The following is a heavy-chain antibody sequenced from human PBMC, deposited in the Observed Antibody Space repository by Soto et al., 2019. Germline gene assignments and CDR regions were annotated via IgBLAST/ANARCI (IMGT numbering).Heavy chain of an antibody. Sequence: QVQLQESGPGLVKPSQTLSLTCTVSGGSISSGGYYWSWIRQHPGKGLEWIGYIYYSGSTYYNPSLKSRVTISVDTSKNPFSLKLSSVTAADTAVYYCARGVYYGSGSYRPPDYWGQGTLVTVSS. CDR1: GGSISSGGYY. CDR3: ARGVYYGSGSYRPPDY. J-gene: IGHJ4*02. D-gene: IGHD3-10*01. CDR2: IYYSGST. V-gene: IGHV4-31*03.